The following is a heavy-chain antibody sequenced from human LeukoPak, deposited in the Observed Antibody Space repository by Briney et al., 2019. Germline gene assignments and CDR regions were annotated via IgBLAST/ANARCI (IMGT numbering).Heavy chain of an antibody. Sequence: GRSLILSCAASGFTFSSYGMHWVRQAPGKGLEWVAVISYDRKNMYYADSVKGRVTISRDNSQNTLYLQMNSLRVEDTGVYYCASYDILTGYHSPFDYWGQGSPVTVSS. J-gene: IGHJ4*02. CDR3: ASYDILTGYHSPFDY. D-gene: IGHD3-9*01. V-gene: IGHV3-30*03. CDR2: ISYDRKNM. CDR1: GFTFSSYG.